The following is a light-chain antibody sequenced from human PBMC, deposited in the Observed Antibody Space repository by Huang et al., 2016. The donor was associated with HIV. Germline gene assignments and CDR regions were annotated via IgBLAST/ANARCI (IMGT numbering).Light chain of an antibody. CDR3: QQAYSTPWT. J-gene: IGKJ1*01. Sequence: EIQLTQSPASLSAYVGDRVTVTCRASQSISRFLNWYQQEPGKAPKLLIYAASTLQSGVPSRFRGSGSGTHFTLTISSLQPEDSTTYFCQQAYSTPWTFGQGTKVEIE. V-gene: IGKV1-39*01. CDR2: AAS. CDR1: QSISRF.